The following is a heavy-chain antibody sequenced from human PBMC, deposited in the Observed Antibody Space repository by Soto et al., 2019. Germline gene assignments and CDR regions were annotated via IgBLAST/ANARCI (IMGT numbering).Heavy chain of an antibody. CDR1: GGSMTSSNW. V-gene: IGHV4-4*02. D-gene: IGHD1-26*01. J-gene: IGHJ4*02. Sequence: QVQLQELGPGLVKPSGTLSLTCTVSGGSMTSSNWWNWVRQSPGKGLEWIGEAHHSGRTNYNPSLKSRVTISVDKSKNHFSLKLSSVTAADTAVYYCARSEATGLDYWGQGTLVTVSS. CDR3: ARSEATGLDY. CDR2: AHHSGRT.